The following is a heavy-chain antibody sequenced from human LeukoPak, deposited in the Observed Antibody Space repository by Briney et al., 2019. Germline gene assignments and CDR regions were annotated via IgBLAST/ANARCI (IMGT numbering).Heavy chain of an antibody. D-gene: IGHD2/OR15-2a*01. CDR3: ARGHSRRGNRFDY. CDR1: GGSISSGDYY. Sequence: PSQTLSLTCTVSGGSISSGDYYWSWSRQPPGKGLAWIGYIYYSGSTYYNPSLKSRVTISVDTSKNQFSLKLSSVTAADTAVYYCARGHSRRGNRFDYWGQGTLVTVSS. CDR2: IYYSGST. V-gene: IGHV4-30-4*08. J-gene: IGHJ4*02.